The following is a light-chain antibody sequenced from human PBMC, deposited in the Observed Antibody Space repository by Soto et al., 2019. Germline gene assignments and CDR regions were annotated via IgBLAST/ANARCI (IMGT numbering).Light chain of an antibody. J-gene: IGKJ3*01. V-gene: IGKV1-17*01. CDR3: LQHNSYPFT. CDR2: AAS. Sequence: DIQMTQSPSSLSASVGDRVTITCRASQGIGIYLGWYQQKPGKAPKRLIYAASSLEGGVPSRFSGSGSATEFTLTISSLQPEDFATYYCLQHNSYPFTFGPGTKVDIK. CDR1: QGIGIY.